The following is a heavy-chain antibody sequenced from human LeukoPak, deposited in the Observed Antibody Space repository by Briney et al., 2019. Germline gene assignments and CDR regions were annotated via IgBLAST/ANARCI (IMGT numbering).Heavy chain of an antibody. CDR3: ARHGSGYSYGYMYYYYYMDV. CDR2: IYPGDSDT. J-gene: IGHJ6*03. CDR1: GYSFTSYW. V-gene: IGHV5-51*01. D-gene: IGHD5-18*01. Sequence: GESLKISCKGSGYSFTSYWVGWVRQMPGKGLEWMGIIYPGDSDTRYSPSFQGQVTISADKSISTAYLQWSSLKASDTAMYYCARHGSGYSYGYMYYYYYMDVWGKGTTVAVSS.